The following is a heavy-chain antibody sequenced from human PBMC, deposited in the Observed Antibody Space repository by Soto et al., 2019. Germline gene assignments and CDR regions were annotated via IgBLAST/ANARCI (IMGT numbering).Heavy chain of an antibody. D-gene: IGHD2-15*01. CDR2: INWNGGST. CDR3: ARLYCSGGSCYLDDY. Sequence: EVQLVESGGGVVRPGGSLRLSCAASGFTFDDYGMSWVRQAPGKGLEWVSGINWNGGSTGYADSVKGRFTISRDNAKNSLYLQKNSLRAEDTALYHCARLYCSGGSCYLDDYWGQGTLVTVSS. J-gene: IGHJ4*02. CDR1: GFTFDDYG. V-gene: IGHV3-20*01.